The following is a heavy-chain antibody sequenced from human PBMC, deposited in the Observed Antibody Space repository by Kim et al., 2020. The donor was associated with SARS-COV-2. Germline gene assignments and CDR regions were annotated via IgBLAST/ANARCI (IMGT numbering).Heavy chain of an antibody. CDR1: GFTFADYA. Sequence: GGSLRLSCEVSGFTFADYAMHWVRQAPGKGLEWVSGISWNSGSIGYADSVKGRFTISRDNAKRSLYLQMNSLRGEDTALYFCARNMWADVVTVDVWGKGTTVIVSS. CDR2: ISWNSGSI. V-gene: IGHV3-9*01. CDR3: ARNMWADVVTVDV. D-gene: IGHD3-9*01. J-gene: IGHJ6*04.